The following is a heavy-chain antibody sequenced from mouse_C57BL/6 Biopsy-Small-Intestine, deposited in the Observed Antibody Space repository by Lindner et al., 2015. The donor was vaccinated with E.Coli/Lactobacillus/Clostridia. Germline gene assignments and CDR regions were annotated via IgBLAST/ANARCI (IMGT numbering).Heavy chain of an antibody. Sequence: VQLQESGGGVSEAWRVPRNSPVQPLGFTFSDYGMHWVRQAPEKGLEWVAYISSGSSTIYYADTVKGRFTISRDNAKNTLFLQMTSLRSEDTAMYYCARRGSDGYYFDYWGQGTTLTVSS. CDR1: GFTFSDYG. CDR2: ISSGSSTI. J-gene: IGHJ2*01. CDR3: ARRGSDGYYFDY. V-gene: IGHV5-17*01. D-gene: IGHD2-3*01.